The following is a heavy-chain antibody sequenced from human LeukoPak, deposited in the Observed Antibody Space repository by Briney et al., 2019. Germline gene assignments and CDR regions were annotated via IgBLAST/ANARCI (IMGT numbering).Heavy chain of an antibody. V-gene: IGHV4-30-4*08. Sequence: PSQTLSLTCTVSGGSISSGDYYWSWIRQPPGKGLEWIGYIYYSGSTYYNPSLKSRVTISVGTSKNQFSLKLSSVTAADTAVYYCARAHDFWSGNYYYYMDVWGKGTTVTVSS. CDR3: ARAHDFWSGNYYYYMDV. J-gene: IGHJ6*03. CDR2: IYYSGST. CDR1: GGSISSGDYY. D-gene: IGHD3-3*01.